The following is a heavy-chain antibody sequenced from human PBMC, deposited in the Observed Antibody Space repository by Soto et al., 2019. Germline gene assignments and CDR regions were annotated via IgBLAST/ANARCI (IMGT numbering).Heavy chain of an antibody. D-gene: IGHD3-3*01. J-gene: IGHJ4*02. CDR1: GFTFSSYA. Sequence: PGGSLRLSCAASGFTFSSYAMSWVRQAPGKGLEWVSAISGSGGSTYYADSVKGRFTISRDNSKNTLYLQMNSLRAEDTAVYYCAKEGERITIFGVVTPYYFDYWGQGTLVTVSS. CDR2: ISGSGGST. V-gene: IGHV3-23*01. CDR3: AKEGERITIFGVVTPYYFDY.